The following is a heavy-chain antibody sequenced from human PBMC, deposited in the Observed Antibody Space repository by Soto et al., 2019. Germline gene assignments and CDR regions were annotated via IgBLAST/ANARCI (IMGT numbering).Heavy chain of an antibody. D-gene: IGHD3-10*01. CDR3: VTAVRTRLDN. Sequence: GGSLRLSCAASGCMFINFAMCWVRRAPGKGLEWVSSIRQSGDRSSYADSAKGRFTISRDNSKNTLYLQMNGLRLDDTAVYYCVTAVRTRLDNWGPGTLVTVSS. V-gene: IGHV3-23*01. J-gene: IGHJ4*02. CDR1: GCMFINFA. CDR2: IRQSGDRS.